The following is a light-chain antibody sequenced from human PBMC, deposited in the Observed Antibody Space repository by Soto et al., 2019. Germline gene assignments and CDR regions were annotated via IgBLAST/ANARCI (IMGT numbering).Light chain of an antibody. J-gene: IGKJ1*01. CDR1: QSLSVSY. CDR3: YQFGGSPQT. Sequence: EIVLTQSPGTLSLSPGDRATLSCRASQSLSVSYIAWYQQKPGQAPRLLIYSTSTRPAGIPYRFTGRGSGTHFTLAISSLESEDFGVYYCYQFGGSPQTFGQGTTVEV. CDR2: STS. V-gene: IGKV3-20*01.